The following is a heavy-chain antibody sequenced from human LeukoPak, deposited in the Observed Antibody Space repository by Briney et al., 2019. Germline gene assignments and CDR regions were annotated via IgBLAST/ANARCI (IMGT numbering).Heavy chain of an antibody. V-gene: IGHV1-18*01. CDR2: ISAYNGNT. Sequence: GASVKVSCKASGYTFTSYGISWVRQAPGQGLEWMGWISAYNGNTNYAQKLQGRVTMTTDTSTSTAYMELRSLRSDDTAVYYCARRVLYSSGWEHFDYWGQGTLVTVSS. CDR3: ARRVLYSSGWEHFDY. CDR1: GYTFTSYG. J-gene: IGHJ4*02. D-gene: IGHD6-19*01.